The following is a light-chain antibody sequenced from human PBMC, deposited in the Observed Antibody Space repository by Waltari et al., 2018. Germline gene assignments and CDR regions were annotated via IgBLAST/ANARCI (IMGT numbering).Light chain of an antibody. Sequence: EIVLTQSPGTLSLSPGESATLSCRASQSFSRTLAWYQQKPGQAPSLLIYAASTRAPGIPDRFSGSGSGTDFSLTISRLEPEDFAVYYCQHYVRLPATFGQGTKVEIK. V-gene: IGKV3-20*01. J-gene: IGKJ1*01. CDR1: QSFSRT. CDR2: AAS. CDR3: QHYVRLPAT.